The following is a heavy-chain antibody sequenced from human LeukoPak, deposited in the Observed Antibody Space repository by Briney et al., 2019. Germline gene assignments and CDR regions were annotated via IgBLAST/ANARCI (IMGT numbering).Heavy chain of an antibody. V-gene: IGHV4-61*02. D-gene: IGHD3-3*01. J-gene: IGHJ6*03. CDR3: ARDSPRYDFWSGSPLYYMDV. Sequence: SETLSLTRTVSGGSISSGSYYWSWIRQPAGKGLEWIGRIYTSGSTNYNPSLKSRVTISVDTSKNQFSLRLSSVTAADTAVYYCARDSPRYDFWSGSPLYYMDVWGKGTTVTVSS. CDR2: IYTSGST. CDR1: GGSISSGSYY.